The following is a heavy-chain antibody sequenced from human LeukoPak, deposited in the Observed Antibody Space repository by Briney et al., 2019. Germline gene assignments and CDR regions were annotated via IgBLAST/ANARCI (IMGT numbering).Heavy chain of an antibody. CDR2: IGTSSTTI. J-gene: IGHJ6*03. V-gene: IGHV3-48*01. D-gene: IGHD6-25*01. CDR3: ARFAAGGSYYYDMDV. Sequence: GGSLRLSCAASGFTFSSYTMNWVRQPPGKGLEWVSNIGTSSTTIYYADSVKGRFTISRDNAKNSLYLQMNSLRADDTAVYYCARFAAGGSYYYDMDVWGKGTTVTVSS. CDR1: GFTFSSYT.